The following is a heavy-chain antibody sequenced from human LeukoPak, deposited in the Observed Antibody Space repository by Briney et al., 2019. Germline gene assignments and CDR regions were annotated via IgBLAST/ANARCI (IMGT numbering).Heavy chain of an antibody. CDR2: ISSTSETI. Sequence: GGSLRLSCAASGFAFSSYAMNWVRQAPGKGLEWVSFISSTSETIYYADSMKGRFTISRDNAENSLYLQMSSLRADDTAVYYCARDRVGGSFDFWGPGTLVTVSS. V-gene: IGHV3-48*01. CDR3: ARDRVGGSFDF. J-gene: IGHJ4*02. D-gene: IGHD6-19*01. CDR1: GFAFSSYA.